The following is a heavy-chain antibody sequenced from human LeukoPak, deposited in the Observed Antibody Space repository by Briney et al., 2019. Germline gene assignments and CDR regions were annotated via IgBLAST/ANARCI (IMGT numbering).Heavy chain of an antibody. J-gene: IGHJ4*02. CDR2: ISNSGSTI. V-gene: IGHV3-11*01. CDR1: GFTLSDYY. CDR3: ARRRECSGSSCYYFDY. Sequence: GGSLSLSCAASGFTLSDYYMTWIRQSPGKGLEWVSYISNSGSTIYYADSLKGRFTISRDNAKTSLYLQMNSLRAEDSAVYYCARRRECSGSSCYYFDYWGQGTLVTVSS. D-gene: IGHD1-26*01.